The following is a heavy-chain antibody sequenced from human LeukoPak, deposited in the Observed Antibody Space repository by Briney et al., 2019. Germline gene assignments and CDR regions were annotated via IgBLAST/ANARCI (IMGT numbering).Heavy chain of an antibody. J-gene: IGHJ4*02. CDR3: AIEYSDYFDY. CDR2: ISYDGSNK. V-gene: IGHV3-30-3*01. CDR1: GFTFSSYA. D-gene: IGHD2/OR15-2a*01. Sequence: PGGSLRLSCAASGFTFSSYAMHWVRQAPGKGLEWVAVISYDGSNKYYADSVKGRFTISRDNSKNTLYLQMNSLRAEDTAVYYCAIEYSDYFDYWGQGTLVTVSS.